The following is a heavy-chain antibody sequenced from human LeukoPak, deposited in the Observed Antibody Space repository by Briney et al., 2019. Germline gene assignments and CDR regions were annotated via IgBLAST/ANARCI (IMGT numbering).Heavy chain of an antibody. CDR3: ARGHHDYGANWWFDP. D-gene: IGHD4/OR15-4a*01. Sequence: VKVSCKASGYTFTSYDINWVRQATGQGLEWMGWMNPNSGNTGYAQKFQGRVTMTRNTSISTAYMELSSLRSEDTAVYYCARGHHDYGANWWFDPWGQGTLVTVSS. J-gene: IGHJ5*02. CDR2: MNPNSGNT. CDR1: GYTFTSYD. V-gene: IGHV1-8*01.